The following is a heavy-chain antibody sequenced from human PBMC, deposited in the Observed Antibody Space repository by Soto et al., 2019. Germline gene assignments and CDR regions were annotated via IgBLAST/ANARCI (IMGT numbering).Heavy chain of an antibody. D-gene: IGHD6-13*01. V-gene: IGHV1-3*01. CDR2: INAANGDT. CDR3: VRRHVSATGIDWFDP. J-gene: IGHJ5*02. CDR1: GYTFTSYG. Sequence: ASVKVSGKASGYTFTSYGIHWVRQSPGQRLEWMGWINAANGDTKYSPKFQGRVTITRDTSASTAYMELSSLRSEDTAVYYCVRRHVSATGIDWFDPWGQGTLVTVSS.